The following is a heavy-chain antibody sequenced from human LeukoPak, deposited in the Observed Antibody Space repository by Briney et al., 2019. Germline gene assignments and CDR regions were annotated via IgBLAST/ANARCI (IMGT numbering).Heavy chain of an antibody. J-gene: IGHJ4*02. CDR3: ARLGGAWRQWLVRNPYYFDY. CDR1: GFTFSSYW. Sequence: GGSLRLSCAASGFTFSSYWMSWVRQAPGKGLEWVANIKQDGSEKYYVDSVKGRFTISRDNAKNSLYLQMNSLRAEDTAVYYCARLGGAWRQWLVRNPYYFDYWGQGTLVTVSS. D-gene: IGHD6-19*01. V-gene: IGHV3-7*01. CDR2: IKQDGSEK.